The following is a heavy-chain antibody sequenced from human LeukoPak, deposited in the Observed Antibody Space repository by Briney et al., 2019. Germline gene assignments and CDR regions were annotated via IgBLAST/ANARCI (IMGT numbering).Heavy chain of an antibody. CDR2: IGGSGGST. Sequence: GGSLRLSCAASGFTFNIYAMNWVRQAPGKGLEWVSSIGGSGGSTYYADSVKGRFTISRDNSKNTLYLQMNSLRAEDTALYYCARAPPAYCGGDCYSGYFDYWGQGTLVTVSS. CDR1: GFTFNIYA. J-gene: IGHJ4*02. CDR3: ARAPPAYCGGDCYSGYFDY. V-gene: IGHV3-23*01. D-gene: IGHD2-21*02.